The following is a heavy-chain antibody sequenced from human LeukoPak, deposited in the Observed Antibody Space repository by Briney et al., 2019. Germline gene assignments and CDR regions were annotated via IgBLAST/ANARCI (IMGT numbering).Heavy chain of an antibody. Sequence: GGSLRLSCAASGFTFSSYAMSWVRQAPGKGLEWVAVIWYDGSNKYYADSVKGRFTISRDSSKNTLYLQMNSLRAEDTAVYYCARGGSSWYDWFDPWGQGTLVTVSS. CDR1: GFTFSSYA. V-gene: IGHV3-33*08. J-gene: IGHJ5*02. CDR2: IWYDGSNK. CDR3: ARGGSSWYDWFDP. D-gene: IGHD6-13*01.